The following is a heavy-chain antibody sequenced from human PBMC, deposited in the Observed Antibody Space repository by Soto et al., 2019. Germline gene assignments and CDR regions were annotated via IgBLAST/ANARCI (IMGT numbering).Heavy chain of an antibody. D-gene: IGHD3-3*01. CDR2: INHSGST. V-gene: IGHV4-34*01. J-gene: IGHJ4*02. CDR3: ARRSSWYDFWSGIDY. CDR1: GGSFSGYY. Sequence: KPSETLSLTCAVHGGSFSGYYWSWIRQPPGKGLEWIGEINHSGSTNYNPSLKSRVTISVDTSKNQFSLKLSSVTAADTAVYYCARRSSWYDFWSGIDYWGQGTLVTGSS.